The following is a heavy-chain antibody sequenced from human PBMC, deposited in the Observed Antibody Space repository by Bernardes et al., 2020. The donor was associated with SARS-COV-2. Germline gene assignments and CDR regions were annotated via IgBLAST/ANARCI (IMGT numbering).Heavy chain of an antibody. CDR1: GYAFTSYA. CDR2: ITTYNGNT. V-gene: IGHV1-18*04. D-gene: IGHD3-22*01. CDR3: ARGGFDSSGFYWPFDY. J-gene: IGHJ4*02. Sequence: ASVKVSCKASGYAFTSYAINWVRQAPGQGLECLGWITTYNGNTYYAQRLQGRVTMTTDTSTSTAYMELRSLRSDDTAVYYCARGGFDSSGFYWPFDYWGQGTLVTVSS.